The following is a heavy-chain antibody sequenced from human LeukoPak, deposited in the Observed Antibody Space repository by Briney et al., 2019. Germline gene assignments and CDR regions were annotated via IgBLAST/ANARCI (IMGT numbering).Heavy chain of an antibody. CDR3: ARKDRAVAGIFDY. CDR1: GFTFSSYA. J-gene: IGHJ4*02. CDR2: ISYDGSNK. Sequence: GRSLRLSCAASGFTFSSYAMHWVRQAPGKGLEWVAVISYDGSNKYYADSVKGRFTISRDNSKNTLYLQMNSLRAEDTAVYYCARKDRAVAGIFDYWGQGTLVTVSS. V-gene: IGHV3-30*04. D-gene: IGHD6-19*01.